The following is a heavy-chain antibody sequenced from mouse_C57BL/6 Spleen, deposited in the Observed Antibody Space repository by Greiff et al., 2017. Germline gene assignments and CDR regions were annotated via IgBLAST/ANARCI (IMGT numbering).Heavy chain of an antibody. Sequence: QVQLQQPGAELVKPGALVKLSCKASGYTFTSYWMQWVKQRPGQGLEWIGEIDPSDSYTNYNQKFKGKATLTVDTSSSTAYMQLSSLTSEDSAVYYCARRNYYGSSYFDYWGQGTTLTVSS. CDR3: ARRNYYGSSYFDY. V-gene: IGHV1-50*01. CDR2: IDPSDSYT. D-gene: IGHD1-1*01. CDR1: GYTFTSYW. J-gene: IGHJ2*01.